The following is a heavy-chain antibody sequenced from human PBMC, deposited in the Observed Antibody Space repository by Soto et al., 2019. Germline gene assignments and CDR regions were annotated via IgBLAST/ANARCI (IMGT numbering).Heavy chain of an antibody. CDR1: GFTFNNNW. J-gene: IGHJ4*02. CDR3: TRGGATGAGIYHFEN. Sequence: EVQLVESGGGLVQPGGSLRLSCAASGFTFNNNWMHWVRQAPGKGLVWISRINSDGKTTTYADFVKGRFIISRDNAKNTVYLQVNSLGGEYTAVYYCTRGGATGAGIYHFENWGQGTLVTVSS. CDR2: INSDGKTT. V-gene: IGHV3-74*01. D-gene: IGHD3-10*01.